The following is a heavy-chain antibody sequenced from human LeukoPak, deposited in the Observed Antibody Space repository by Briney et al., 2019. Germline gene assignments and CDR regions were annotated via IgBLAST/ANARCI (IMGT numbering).Heavy chain of an antibody. CDR3: ARLRLRYDSNGYSTSYEAVDI. J-gene: IGHJ3*02. Sequence: PSETLSLTCTVSGGSISSSSYYWGWIRQPPGKGLERIGSIYYSGSTYYNPSLKSRVTMSVDTSINQFSLKLSSVTAADTAIYYCARLRLRYDSNGYSTSYEAVDIWGQGTVVTVSS. CDR2: IYYSGST. CDR1: GGSISSSSYY. D-gene: IGHD3-22*01. V-gene: IGHV4-39*07.